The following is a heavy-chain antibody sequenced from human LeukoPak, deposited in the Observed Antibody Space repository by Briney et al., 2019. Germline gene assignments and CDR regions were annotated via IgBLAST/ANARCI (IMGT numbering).Heavy chain of an antibody. J-gene: IGHJ4*02. D-gene: IGHD3-22*01. CDR3: ASPLTMIPGY. V-gene: IGHV3-23*01. CDR2: ISNSGGST. Sequence: GGSLRLSCAASGYTFSNYAMSWVRQAPGKGLEWVSTISNSGGSTYYADSVKGRFTISRDNSKNTLYLQMNSLRAEDTAVYYCASPLTMIPGYWGQGTLVTVSS. CDR1: GYTFSNYA.